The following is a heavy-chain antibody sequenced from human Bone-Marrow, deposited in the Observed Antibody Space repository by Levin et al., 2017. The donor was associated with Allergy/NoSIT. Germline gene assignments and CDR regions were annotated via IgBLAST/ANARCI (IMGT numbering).Heavy chain of an antibody. CDR3: AASFLL. V-gene: IGHV1-58*02. CDR2: IVVASGDT. Sequence: WASVKVSCKASGFTFSNSAMQWVRQARGQPLEWIGGIVVASGDTHYAPKLQGRVTLTTDMSTSTAYMELTNLRSEDTAVYYCAASFLLWGQGSLVAVSS. J-gene: IGHJ4*02. CDR1: GFTFSNSA.